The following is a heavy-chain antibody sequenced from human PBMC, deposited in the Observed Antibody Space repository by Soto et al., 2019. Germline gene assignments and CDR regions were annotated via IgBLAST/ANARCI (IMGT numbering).Heavy chain of an antibody. Sequence: SETLSLTCAVSGGSISSGGYSWGWIRQPPGKGLEWIGYIYHSGSTYYNPSLKSRVTISVDRSKNQFSLKLSSVTAADTAVYYCASAPIVGATNYYYYGMDVWGQGTTVNVSS. CDR1: GGSISSGGYS. J-gene: IGHJ6*02. CDR3: ASAPIVGATNYYYYGMDV. V-gene: IGHV4-30-2*01. D-gene: IGHD1-26*01. CDR2: IYHSGST.